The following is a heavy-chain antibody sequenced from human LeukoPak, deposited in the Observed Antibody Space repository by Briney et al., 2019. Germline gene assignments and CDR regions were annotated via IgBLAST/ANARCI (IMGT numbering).Heavy chain of an antibody. D-gene: IGHD3-10*01. CDR2: IYYSGGT. J-gene: IGHJ4*02. Sequence: NASETLSLTCTVSGGSITSSSYYWGWIRQPPGKGLEWIGNIYYSGGTYYNPSLKSRVTISVDTSKNQFSLKLSSVTAADTALYYCAKHYMGSSYNHGLDCWGQGTLVTVSS. CDR1: GGSITSSSYY. CDR3: AKHYMGSSYNHGLDC. V-gene: IGHV4-39*01.